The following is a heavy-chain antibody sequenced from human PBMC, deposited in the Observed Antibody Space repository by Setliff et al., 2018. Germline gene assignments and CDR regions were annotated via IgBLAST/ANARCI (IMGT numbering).Heavy chain of an antibody. J-gene: IGHJ5*02. V-gene: IGHV4-39*07. CDR3: ARAPFDNWFDP. CDR1: GGSISSNSYY. CDR2: IYYSGST. Sequence: LSLTCTVSGGSISSNSYYWGWIRQPPGKGLEWIGSIYYSGSTYYNPSLKSRVTISVDTSKNQFSLKLSSVTAADTAVYYCARAPFDNWFDPWGQGTLVTVSS. D-gene: IGHD3-3*02.